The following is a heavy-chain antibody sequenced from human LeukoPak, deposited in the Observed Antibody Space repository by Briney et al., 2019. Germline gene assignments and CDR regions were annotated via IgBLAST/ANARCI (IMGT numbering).Heavy chain of an antibody. CDR1: GFTFSSYA. D-gene: IGHD5-18*01. J-gene: IGHJ4*02. CDR2: ISGSGGST. V-gene: IGHV3-23*01. Sequence: GGSLRLSCAASGFTFSSYAMSWVRQAPGRGLEWVSAISGSGGSTYYADSVKGRFTISRDNSKNTLYLQMNSLRAEDTAVYYCAKHKGPYNYDLSPFDYWGQGTLVTVSS. CDR3: AKHKGPYNYDLSPFDY.